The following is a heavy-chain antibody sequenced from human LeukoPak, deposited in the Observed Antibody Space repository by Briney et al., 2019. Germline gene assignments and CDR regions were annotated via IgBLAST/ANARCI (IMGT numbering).Heavy chain of an antibody. V-gene: IGHV3-74*01. D-gene: IGHD3-10*01. CDR2: INGDGTSA. Sequence: PGGSLRLSCAASGFTFSTYWMHWVRQAPGKGLVWVSRINGDGTSANYADAVKGRFSISRDNANNTLYLQMNSLRAEDTAVYYCARVGGFGQVDYWGQGTLVTVSS. CDR1: GFTFSTYW. CDR3: ARVGGFGQVDY. J-gene: IGHJ4*02.